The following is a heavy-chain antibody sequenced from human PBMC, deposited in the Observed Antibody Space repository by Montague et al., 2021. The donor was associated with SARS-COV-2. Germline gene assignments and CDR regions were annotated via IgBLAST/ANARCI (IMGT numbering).Heavy chain of an antibody. CDR2: IYYSGST. Sequence: SETLSLTCTVSGGSISSSSYYWGWIRQPPGVGLEWIGCIYYSGSTYYTPSLKSRVTISVDTSKNHFSLKPSSVTAADAAVYYCARSWGQWLLWGYCFDYWGQGTLVTVSS. CDR3: ARSWGQWLLWGYCFDY. J-gene: IGHJ4*02. CDR1: GGSISSSSYY. V-gene: IGHV4-39*01. D-gene: IGHD6-19*01.